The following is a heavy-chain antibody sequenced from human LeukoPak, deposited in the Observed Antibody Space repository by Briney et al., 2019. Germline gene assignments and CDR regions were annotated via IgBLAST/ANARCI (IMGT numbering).Heavy chain of an antibody. CDR3: ARVYGDYPYYFDY. CDR1: GFTFSIYA. Sequence: GPSLTLSCAASGFTFSIYAMHWVRQAPGKRLEWVAVISYDGSNTYYADSVKGRFPISRDNSKNTLYLQMSSLRAEDTAVYYCARVYGDYPYYFDYWGQGTLVTVSS. J-gene: IGHJ4*02. D-gene: IGHD4-17*01. CDR2: ISYDGSNT. V-gene: IGHV3-30-3*01.